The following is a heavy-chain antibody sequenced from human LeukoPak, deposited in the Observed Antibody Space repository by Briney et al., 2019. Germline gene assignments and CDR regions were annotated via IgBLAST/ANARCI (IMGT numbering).Heavy chain of an antibody. V-gene: IGHV4-59*12. CDR1: GGSISSYY. D-gene: IGHD3-16*02. J-gene: IGHJ4*02. Sequence: SETLSLTCTVSGGSISSYYWSWIRQPPGKGLEWIGYIYYSGSTNYNPSLKSRVTISVDTSKNQFSLKLSSVTAADTAVYYCARGLGYDYVWGSYRYSYFDYWGQGTLVTVSS. CDR2: IYYSGST. CDR3: ARGLGYDYVWGSYRYSYFDY.